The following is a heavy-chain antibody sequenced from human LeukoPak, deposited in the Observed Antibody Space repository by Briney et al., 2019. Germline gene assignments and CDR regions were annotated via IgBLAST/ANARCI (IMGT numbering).Heavy chain of an antibody. J-gene: IGHJ6*03. D-gene: IGHD3-3*02. CDR2: IYHSGRT. CDR3: AIAPNLRAIFRVVYYMDV. V-gene: IGHV4-38-2*01. CDR1: RYSISGGYY. Sequence: SETLSPTCAVSRYSISGGYYWGWLRQPPGRGLEWIATIYHSGRTYYNPSPKSRVTISVDTSKNQFSLRLSSVTAADTSVYYCAIAPNLRAIFRVVYYMDVWGKGTTVTVSS.